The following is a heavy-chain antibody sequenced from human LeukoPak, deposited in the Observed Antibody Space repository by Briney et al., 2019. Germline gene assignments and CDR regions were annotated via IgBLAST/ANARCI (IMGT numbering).Heavy chain of an antibody. CDR2: ISESGGST. J-gene: IGHJ4*02. V-gene: IGHV3-23*01. CDR1: GFTFSSYA. Sequence: GGSLRLSCAASGFTFSSYAVIGVRQSPGKGLEWVSAISESGGSTQYADSVKGRCTISRDNSRNTMYLQMTGLRAEDTAVYYCARGLEAKDTRPHYWGQGTLVSVAT. CDR3: ARGLEAKDTRPHY. D-gene: IGHD1-1*01.